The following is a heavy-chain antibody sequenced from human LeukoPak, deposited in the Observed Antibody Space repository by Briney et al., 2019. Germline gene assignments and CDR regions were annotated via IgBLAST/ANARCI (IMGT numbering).Heavy chain of an antibody. CDR2: IYTSGST. CDR3: ARDSLRYCSSTSCYISSFDP. Sequence: PSETLSLTCAVSGYTISSGYYCGWVRQPPGKGLEWIGSIYTSGSTNYNPYLKSRVTISVDTSKNQFSLKLSSVTAADTAVYYRARDSLRYCSSTSCYISSFDPWGQGTLVTVSS. J-gene: IGHJ5*02. V-gene: IGHV4-38-2*02. D-gene: IGHD2-2*02. CDR1: GYTISSGYY.